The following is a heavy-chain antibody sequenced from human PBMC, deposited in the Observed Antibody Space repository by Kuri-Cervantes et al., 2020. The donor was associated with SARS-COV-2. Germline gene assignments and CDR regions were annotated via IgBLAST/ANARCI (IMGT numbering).Heavy chain of an antibody. CDR1: GFTFGDYA. D-gene: IGHD1-1*01. J-gene: IGHJ5*02. CDR2: ISGSRRYI. CDR3: ARDGPMAGTGGDWFDP. V-gene: IGHV3-21*01. Sequence: GESLKISCTASGFTFGDYAMSWVRQAPGKGLEWVSSISGSRRYIYYADSVKGRFTISRDNAKNSLYLQMNSLRAEDTAVYYCARDGPMAGTGGDWFDPWGQGTLVTVSS.